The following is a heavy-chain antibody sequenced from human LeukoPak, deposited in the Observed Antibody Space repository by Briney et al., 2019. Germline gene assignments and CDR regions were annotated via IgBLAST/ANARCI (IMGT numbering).Heavy chain of an antibody. CDR2: ISGIGVAT. V-gene: IGHV3-23*01. D-gene: IGHD4-17*01. CDR1: GFTFGSYA. CDR3: AKRAVTTFSSGFHY. J-gene: IGHJ4*02. Sequence: PGGSLRLSCAASGFTFGSYAMTWVRQAPGKGLEWVSVISGIGVATYYADSVKGRITISRDNSKNTLYLQMNSLRAEDTAVYYCAKRAVTTFSSGFHYWGQGTLVTVSS.